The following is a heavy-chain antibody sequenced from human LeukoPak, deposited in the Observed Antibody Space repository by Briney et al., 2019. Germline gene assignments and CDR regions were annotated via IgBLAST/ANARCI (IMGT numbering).Heavy chain of an antibody. CDR3: ARDWDSSGPYYFDY. CDR1: GFTFSSYS. CDR2: ISSSSSYI. J-gene: IGHJ4*02. Sequence: GGSLRLSCAASGFTFSSYSMNWVRQAPGKGLEWVSSISSSSSYIYYADSVKGRFTISRDNAKNSLYLQMNSLRAEDTAVYYYARDWDSSGPYYFDYWGQGTLVTVSS. V-gene: IGHV3-21*01. D-gene: IGHD6-19*01.